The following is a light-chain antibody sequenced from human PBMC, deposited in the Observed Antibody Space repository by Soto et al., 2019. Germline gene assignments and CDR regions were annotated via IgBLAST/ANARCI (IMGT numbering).Light chain of an antibody. CDR1: NSNIGSNY. CDR2: RNN. Sequence: QSVLTQPPSASGTPGQRVTISCPGSNSNIGSNYVYWYQQLPGTAPKLLIYRNNQRPSGVPDRFSGSKSGTSASLAISGLRSEDEADYYCAAWDDSLSGVFGGGTQLTVL. CDR3: AAWDDSLSGV. J-gene: IGLJ7*01. V-gene: IGLV1-47*01.